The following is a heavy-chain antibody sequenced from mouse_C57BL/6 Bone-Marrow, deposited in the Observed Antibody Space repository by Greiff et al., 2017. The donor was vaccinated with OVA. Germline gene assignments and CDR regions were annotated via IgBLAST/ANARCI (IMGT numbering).Heavy chain of an antibody. CDR2: ISNGGGST. V-gene: IGHV5-12*01. D-gene: IGHD1-2*01. CDR1: GFTFSDYY. CDR3: ARHEVLRPNGAMDY. J-gene: IGHJ4*01. Sequence: EVKLMESGGGLVQPGGSLKLSCAASGFTFSDYYMYWVRQTPEKRLEWVAYISNGGGSTYYPDTVKGRFTISRDNAKNTLYLQMRRLKSEDTAMYYCARHEVLRPNGAMDYRGQGASVTVSS.